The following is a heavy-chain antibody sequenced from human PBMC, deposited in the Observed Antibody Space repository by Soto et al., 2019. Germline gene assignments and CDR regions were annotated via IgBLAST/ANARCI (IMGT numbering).Heavy chain of an antibody. D-gene: IGHD6-19*01. CDR2: ISYDGSEK. CDR3: AKGYEVRPPVASGRYSNYFYGVDV. J-gene: IGHJ6*02. Sequence: QVLLVESGGGVVRPGRSLRLSCGASGFSFSKYGMHWVRQAPGEGLEWLSLISYDGSEKWYAESVKGRFTISRDNSKNTLYLQMNSLRGDDTAVYYCAKGYEVRPPVASGRYSNYFYGVDVWGRGTTVTVSS. CDR1: GFSFSKYG. V-gene: IGHV3-30*18.